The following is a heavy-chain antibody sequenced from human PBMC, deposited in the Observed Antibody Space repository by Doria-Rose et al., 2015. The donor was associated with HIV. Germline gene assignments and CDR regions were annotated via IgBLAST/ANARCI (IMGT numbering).Heavy chain of an antibody. V-gene: IGHV4-4*02. Sequence: QVQLQGSGPGVVKPSGTLSLTCAVSGGSISSSNWWSWVRQPPGKGLEWIGEIDHSGSIKYNPSLNSRVTISVDKSKNQFSLKRSSVTAADTAVYYCARGGLVASGAFDIWGQGTMVTVSS. D-gene: IGHD5-12*01. CDR2: IDHSGSI. CDR3: ARGGLVASGAFDI. J-gene: IGHJ3*02. CDR1: GGSISSSNW.